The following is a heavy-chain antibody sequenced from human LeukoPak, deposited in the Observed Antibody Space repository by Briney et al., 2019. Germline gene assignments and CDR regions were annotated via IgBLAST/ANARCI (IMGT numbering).Heavy chain of an antibody. CDR2: IWPDGSNK. D-gene: IGHD1-26*01. Sequence: GEFLRLSCAASGFTFSSYAMSWVRQAPGKGLEWVAVIWPDGSNKYYADSVKGRFTISRDNSKNTLYLQMNSLRAEDTAVYYCAKGQTAKVGAYYFDYWGQGTLVTVSS. V-gene: IGHV3-33*06. CDR3: AKGQTAKVGAYYFDY. CDR1: GFTFSSYA. J-gene: IGHJ4*02.